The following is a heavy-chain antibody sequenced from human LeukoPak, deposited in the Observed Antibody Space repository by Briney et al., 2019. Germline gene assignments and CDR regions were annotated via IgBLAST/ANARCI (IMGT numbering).Heavy chain of an antibody. CDR2: IYHSGST. Sequence: SSQTLSLTCAVSGGSISSGGYSWSWIRQPPGKGLEWIGYIYHSGSTYYNPSLKSRVTISVDRSKNQFSLKLSSVTAADTAVYYCARDHCSSTSCPDAFDIWGQGTMVTVSS. V-gene: IGHV4-30-2*01. D-gene: IGHD2-2*01. CDR3: ARDHCSSTSCPDAFDI. CDR1: GGSISSGGYS. J-gene: IGHJ3*02.